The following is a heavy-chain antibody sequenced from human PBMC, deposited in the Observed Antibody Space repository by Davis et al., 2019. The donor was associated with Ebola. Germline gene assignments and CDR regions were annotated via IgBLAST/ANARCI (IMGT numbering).Heavy chain of an antibody. CDR3: ARFDVVVPAASSSAYYYYMDV. Sequence: ASVKVSCKASGYTFTSYDINWVRQATGQGLEWMGWMNPNSGNTGYAQKFQGRVTMTRNTSISTAYMEVSSLRSEDTAVYYCARFDVVVPAASSSAYYYYMDVWGKGTTVTVSS. V-gene: IGHV1-8*01. CDR2: MNPNSGNT. CDR1: GYTFTSYD. J-gene: IGHJ6*03. D-gene: IGHD2-2*01.